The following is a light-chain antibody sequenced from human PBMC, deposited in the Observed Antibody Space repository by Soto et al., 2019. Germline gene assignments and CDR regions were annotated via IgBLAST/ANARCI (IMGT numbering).Light chain of an antibody. CDR3: QRGNSFSTA. Sequence: DIQMTQSPSSLSASVGDRVTITCRASQSISSWLAWYQQKPGKAPKLLIYKASSLESGVPSRFSGSGSGTEFTLTISSLQPDDFAIYFCQRGNSFSTAFGQGTRLEIK. V-gene: IGKV1-5*03. CDR2: KAS. J-gene: IGKJ5*01. CDR1: QSISSW.